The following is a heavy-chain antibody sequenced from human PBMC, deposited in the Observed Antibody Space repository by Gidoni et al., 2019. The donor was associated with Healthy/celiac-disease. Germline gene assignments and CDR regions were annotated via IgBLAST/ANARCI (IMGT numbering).Heavy chain of an antibody. J-gene: IGHJ3*02. CDR1: GGSISSSCYY. V-gene: IGHV4-39*01. CDR3: ARLESTVVTRGRAFDI. CDR2: IYYSGST. D-gene: IGHD4-17*01. Sequence: QLQLQESGPGLVKPSETLSLTCPVSGGSISSSCYYWGWIRQPPGKGLEWIGSIYYSGSTYYTPSLKSRVTISVDTSKNQFSLKRSSVTAADTAVYYCARLESTVVTRGRAFDIWGQGTMVTVSS.